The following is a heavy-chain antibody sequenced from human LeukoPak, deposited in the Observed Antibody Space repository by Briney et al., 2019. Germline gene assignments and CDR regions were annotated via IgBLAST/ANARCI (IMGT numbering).Heavy chain of an antibody. V-gene: IGHV4-61*01. D-gene: IGHD1-26*01. CDR1: GDLTSCWSSWK. J-gene: IGHJ4*02. CDR3: AREYSGFDY. Sequence: SETLSLICTSCGDLTSCWSSWKRSWIRQPPGKGLEWIGYIYYHGNTNYNPSLKSRVTISEDTSKNQFSLKLSSVTSAGTAVYYCAREYSGFDYWGQGPLVTVSS. CDR2: IYYHGNT.